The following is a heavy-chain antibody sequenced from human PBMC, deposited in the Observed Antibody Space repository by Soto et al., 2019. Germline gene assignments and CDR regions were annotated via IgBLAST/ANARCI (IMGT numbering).Heavy chain of an antibody. CDR1: GGSFSDHY. J-gene: IGHJ5*02. D-gene: IGHD1-26*01. CDR2: IHLSGRT. V-gene: IGHV4-34*01. CDR3: TRTPTRGASAWFDT. Sequence: QVQLQQWGAGLLKPSETLSLTCAVYGGSFSDHYWIWIRQPPGKGLEWIGEIHLSGRTNYNPSLKSRVPLSLDPSKNQSSVKLSSVTAADAAVYYCTRTPTRGASAWFDTWGQGTLVSVSS.